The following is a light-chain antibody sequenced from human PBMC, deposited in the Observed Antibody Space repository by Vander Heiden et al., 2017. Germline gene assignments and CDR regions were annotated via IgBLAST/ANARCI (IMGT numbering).Light chain of an antibody. CDR3: QHRGS. CDR2: DAS. Sequence: PGERATLSWRAGPSVGSFLAWYKQKLGQAPRLLIYDASNRAPGIPPRFSGSESGTDFTLTISSLEPEDFGVYYCQHRGSFGPGTKVDMK. J-gene: IGKJ3*01. V-gene: IGKV3-11*01. CDR1: PSVGSF.